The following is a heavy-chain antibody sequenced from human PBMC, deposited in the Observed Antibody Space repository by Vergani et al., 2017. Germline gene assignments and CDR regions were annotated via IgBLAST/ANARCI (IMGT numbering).Heavy chain of an antibody. CDR3: ARRSGIVYVIFSCTQYFFAF. CDR2: IYRTGRT. J-gene: IGHJ4*02. CDR1: NDSVSNTFYY. D-gene: IGHD3-9*01. V-gene: IGHV4-39*07. Sequence: QVQLQESGPGLVKPSETLSLTCTGSNDSVSNTFYYWGWIRQTPGKGLEWIGSIYRTGRTHFNPSLKSRVTISVDTSNNHFSLRLNSLTAADTAVYYCARRSGIVYVIFSCTQYFFAFWGQGTLVTVSS.